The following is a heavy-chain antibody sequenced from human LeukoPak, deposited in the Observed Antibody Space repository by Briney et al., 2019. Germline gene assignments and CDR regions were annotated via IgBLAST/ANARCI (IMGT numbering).Heavy chain of an antibody. CDR3: ARGRLRYPSIAAAGYFDY. CDR1: GGSISSYY. V-gene: IGHV4-4*07. J-gene: IGHJ4*02. D-gene: IGHD6-13*01. CDR2: IYTSGST. Sequence: SETLSLTCTVSGGSISSYYWSWIRQPAGKGLEWIGRIYTSGSTNYNPSLKSRVTMSVDTSKNQFSLKLSSVTAADTAVYYCARGRLRYPSIAAAGYFDYWGQGTLVTVSS.